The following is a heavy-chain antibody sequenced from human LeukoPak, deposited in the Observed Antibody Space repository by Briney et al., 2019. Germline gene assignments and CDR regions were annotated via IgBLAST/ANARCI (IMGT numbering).Heavy chain of an antibody. CDR1: GYTFGSYG. Sequence: PGGSLRLSCAASGYTFGSYGMHWVRQARGKGLEWVAVIWYDGSNKYYADSVKGRFTISRDNSKNTLYLQMNSLRAEDTAVYYCARDDVAVTGALDFWGQGTLVTVSS. CDR3: ARDDVAVTGALDF. V-gene: IGHV3-33*01. CDR2: IWYDGSNK. J-gene: IGHJ4*02. D-gene: IGHD6-19*01.